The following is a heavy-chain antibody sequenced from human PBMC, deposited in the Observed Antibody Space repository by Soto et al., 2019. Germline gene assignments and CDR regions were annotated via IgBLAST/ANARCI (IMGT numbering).Heavy chain of an antibody. J-gene: IGHJ4*02. V-gene: IGHV1-2*02. CDR3: ARDWSGYDKGSFDF. CDR1: GYTFTGYY. Sequence: GASVKVSCKASGYTFTGYYMHWVRQAPGQGLEWMGWISPNSGVTDYAQKFQGRVTMTRDTSISTVYMELGSLRSDDTAVYYCARDWSGYDKGSFDFWGQGTLVTVSS. D-gene: IGHD5-12*01. CDR2: ISPNSGVT.